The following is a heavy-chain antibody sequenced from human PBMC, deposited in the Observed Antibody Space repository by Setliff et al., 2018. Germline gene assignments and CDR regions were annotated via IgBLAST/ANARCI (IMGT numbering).Heavy chain of an antibody. CDR2: IIGSGIGT. Sequence: PGGSLRLSCAASGFSFSSYAMSWVRQAPGKGLEWVSTIIGSGIGTYYADAVQGRVTISRDNRKNTLHLQMNSLRVEDTAIYYCAKSPHDFWSGRVFFDYWGQGILVTVSS. CDR3: AKSPHDFWSGRVFFDY. V-gene: IGHV3-23*01. D-gene: IGHD3-3*01. J-gene: IGHJ4*01. CDR1: GFSFSSYA.